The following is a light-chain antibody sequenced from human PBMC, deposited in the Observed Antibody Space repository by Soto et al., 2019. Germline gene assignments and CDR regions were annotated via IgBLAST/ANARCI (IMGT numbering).Light chain of an antibody. Sequence: QAVVTQPPSVSAAPGQRVTISCSGSSSNIGNNYLSWYQQLPGTAPKLLIYDNNKRPSGIPDRFSGSKSGTSGTLGITGLQTGDEADYYCGTWDSSLSAVVLGGGTKLTVL. CDR3: GTWDSSLSAVV. CDR2: DNN. V-gene: IGLV1-51*01. CDR1: SSNIGNNY. J-gene: IGLJ2*01.